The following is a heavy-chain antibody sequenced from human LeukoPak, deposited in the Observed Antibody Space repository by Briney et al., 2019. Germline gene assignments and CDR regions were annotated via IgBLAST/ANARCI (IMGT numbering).Heavy chain of an antibody. CDR1: GLTFSRHA. V-gene: IGHV3-23*01. CDR2: ISGSGGST. CDR3: AKDYGDLKEDF. Sequence: QPGGSLRLSCAASGLTFSRHAMSWVRQAPGKGLEWVSSISGSGGSTYYADSVKGRFTISRDNAKNTLYLQMNSLRAEGTAVYYCAKDYGDLKEDFWGQGTLVTVSS. J-gene: IGHJ4*02. D-gene: IGHD4-17*01.